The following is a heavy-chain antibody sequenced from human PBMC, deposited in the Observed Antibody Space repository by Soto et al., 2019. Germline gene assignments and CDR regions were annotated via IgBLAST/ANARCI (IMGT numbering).Heavy chain of an antibody. D-gene: IGHD5-12*01. J-gene: IGHJ4*02. CDR3: AGAPDIVATSSTDY. CDR1: GFPFSGYY. CDR2: ISSSGSTI. V-gene: IGHV3-11*01. Sequence: GGFLRLSCAASGFPFSGYYMSWIRQAPGKGLEWVSYISSSGSTIYYADSVKGRFAISRDNAKNSLYLQMNSLRAEDTAVYYCAGAPDIVATSSTDYWGQGTLVTVSS.